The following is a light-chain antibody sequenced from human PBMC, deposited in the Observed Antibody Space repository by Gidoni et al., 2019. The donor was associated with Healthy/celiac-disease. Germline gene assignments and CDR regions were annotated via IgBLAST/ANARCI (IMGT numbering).Light chain of an antibody. CDR1: QSISSW. CDR2: KAS. J-gene: IGKJ4*01. CDR3: QQYNSYSPLT. V-gene: IGKV1-5*03. Sequence: DIQMTQSPSTLSASVGDRVTITCRASQSISSWLAWYQQKPGKAPKLLIYKASSLESGVPSRVSGSGSGTEFTLNISSLQPDDFATYYCQQYNSYSPLTFGGGTKVEIK.